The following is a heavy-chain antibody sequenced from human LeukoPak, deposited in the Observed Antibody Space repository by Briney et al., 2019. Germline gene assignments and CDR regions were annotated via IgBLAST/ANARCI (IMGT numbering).Heavy chain of an antibody. V-gene: IGHV3-66*01. D-gene: IGHD1-26*01. Sequence: GGSLRLLCAASGFTLSNNYMSWVRQAPGKGLEWVSVIYANNSTYYADSVKGRFTISRDKSKNTLYLQMNSLRAEDTAVYYCAGVGATTGFDYWGQGTLVTVSS. CDR2: IYANNST. CDR1: GFTLSNNY. J-gene: IGHJ4*02. CDR3: AGVGATTGFDY.